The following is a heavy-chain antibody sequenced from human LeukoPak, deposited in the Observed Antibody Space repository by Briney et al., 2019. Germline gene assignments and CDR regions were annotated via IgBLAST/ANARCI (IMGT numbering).Heavy chain of an antibody. Sequence: GESLKISCKGSGYSFTTHWIAWVRQMPGKGLEWMGIIYPGDSDTTYSPSFQGQVSISVDKSISTAYLQWSSLKASDTAMYYCARQVTQNLASHRVWFDPWGRGTLVTVSS. CDR3: ARQVTQNLASHRVWFDP. J-gene: IGHJ2*01. CDR2: IYPGDSDT. D-gene: IGHD3-3*02. CDR1: GYSFTTHW. V-gene: IGHV5-51*01.